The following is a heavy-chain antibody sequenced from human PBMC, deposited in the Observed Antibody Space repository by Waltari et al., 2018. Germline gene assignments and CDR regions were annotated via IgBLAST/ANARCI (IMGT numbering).Heavy chain of an antibody. V-gene: IGHV4-59*01. D-gene: IGHD6-19*01. J-gene: IGHJ4*02. CDR1: GGSITTYY. CDR3: ARDTIAVGYFDL. CDR2: MFYNGSP. Sequence: QVQLQASGPGLVKPSETLSLTCTVSGGSITTYYWTWIRQPPGRGLEWIGYMFYNGSPNYNPSLKSRVTISIDTSKNQVSLNLSSVTAADTAIYYCARDTIAVGYFDLWGQETLVTVSS.